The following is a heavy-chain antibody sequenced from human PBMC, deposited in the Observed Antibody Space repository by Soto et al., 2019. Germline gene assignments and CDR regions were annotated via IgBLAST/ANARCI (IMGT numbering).Heavy chain of an antibody. D-gene: IGHD6-19*01. V-gene: IGHV4-38-2*02. CDR3: ARAHVMVVAGMTFDY. Sequence: PSETMSLTCTRSGYSISSGSYWGWIRQPPVKGPEWISSTYHCVATFYNPSLKSRITISVDTSHYQFSLNLRSVTAADTAVYYFARAHVMVVAGMTFDYGVHVSLVP. J-gene: IGHJ4*01. CDR2: TYHCVAT. CDR1: GYSISSGSY.